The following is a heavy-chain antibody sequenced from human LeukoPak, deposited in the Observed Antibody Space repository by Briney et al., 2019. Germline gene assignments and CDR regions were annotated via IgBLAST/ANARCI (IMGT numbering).Heavy chain of an antibody. D-gene: IGHD3-3*01. Sequence: GGSLRLSRAASGFTFSSYSMNWVRQAPGKGLEWVSSISSSSSYIYYADSVKGRFTISRDNAKNSLYLQMNSLRAEDTAVYYCAILAGGFLDWFDPWGQGTLVTVSS. CDR3: AILAGGFLDWFDP. V-gene: IGHV3-21*01. J-gene: IGHJ5*02. CDR1: GFTFSSYS. CDR2: ISSSSSYI.